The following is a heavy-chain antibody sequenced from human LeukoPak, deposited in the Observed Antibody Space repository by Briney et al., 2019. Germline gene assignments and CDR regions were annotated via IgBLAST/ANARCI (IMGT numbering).Heavy chain of an antibody. CDR3: ARDKGGPDY. Sequence: GGSLRLSCAASGFTFNSYSMYCIRQAPGKGLEWISYINEGSTNIYYADSVKGRFTISRDNAKNSLYMQMNSLRAEDTAVYYCARDKGGPDYWGQGTLVTVSS. V-gene: IGHV3-48*04. CDR2: INEGSTNI. CDR1: GFTFNSYS. D-gene: IGHD2-15*01. J-gene: IGHJ4*02.